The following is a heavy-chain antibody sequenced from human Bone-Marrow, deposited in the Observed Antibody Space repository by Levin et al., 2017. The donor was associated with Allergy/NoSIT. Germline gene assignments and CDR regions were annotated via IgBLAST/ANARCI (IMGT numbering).Heavy chain of an antibody. CDR1: GYSFTSYW. CDR2: IYPRDSET. Sequence: GESLKISCKASGYSFTSYWIGWVRQMPGKGLEWLGIIYPRDSETRYSPSFEGQVTIPADKSITTAYLQWSSLEASDTAMYYCARPYSGTYYLFDSWGQGTLVTVSS. V-gene: IGHV5-51*01. D-gene: IGHD1-26*01. CDR3: ARPYSGTYYLFDS. J-gene: IGHJ4*02.